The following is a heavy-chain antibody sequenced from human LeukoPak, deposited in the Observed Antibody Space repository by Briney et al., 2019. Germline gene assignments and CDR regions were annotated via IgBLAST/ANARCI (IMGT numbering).Heavy chain of an antibody. D-gene: IGHD5-18*01. V-gene: IGHV3-48*01. CDR1: RFTFSSYS. Sequence: PGGSLRLSRAASRFTFSSYSMNWVRQAPGKGLEWVSYISSSSNTIYYADSVKGRFTISRDNAKNSLYLQMNSLRAEDTAVYYCARGNSYRPGDFDSWGQGTLVTVSS. CDR3: ARGNSYRPGDFDS. J-gene: IGHJ4*02. CDR2: ISSSSNTI.